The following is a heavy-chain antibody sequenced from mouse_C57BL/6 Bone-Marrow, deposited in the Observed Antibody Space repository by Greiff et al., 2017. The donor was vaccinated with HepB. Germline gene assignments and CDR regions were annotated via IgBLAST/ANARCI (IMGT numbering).Heavy chain of an antibody. CDR3: ARHEAGIYDGYYSAWFAY. D-gene: IGHD2-3*01. J-gene: IGHJ3*01. V-gene: IGHV1-62-2*01. CDR2: FYPGSGSI. Sequence: VKLQESGAELVKPGASVKLSCKASGYTFTEYTIHWVKQRSGQGLEWIGWFYPGSGSIKYNEKFKDKATLTADKSSSTVYMELSRLTSEDSAVYFCARHEAGIYDGYYSAWFAYWGQGTLVTVSA. CDR1: GYTFTEYT.